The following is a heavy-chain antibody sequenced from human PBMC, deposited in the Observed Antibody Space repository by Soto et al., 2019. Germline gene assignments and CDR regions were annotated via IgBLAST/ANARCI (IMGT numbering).Heavy chain of an antibody. CDR1: GGSFSGYY. J-gene: IGHJ4*02. CDR2: INHSGST. V-gene: IGHV4-34*02. Sequence: QVQLEQWGAGLLKPSETLSLTCAVYGGSFSGYYWSWIRQPPGKGLEWIGEINHSGSTNYNPSLKSRXNLXVXQSKNQFSLNLYSVTAADTAVYYCARGRWLRQSFDYWGQGTLVTVSS. CDR3: ARGRWLRQSFDY. D-gene: IGHD5-12*01.